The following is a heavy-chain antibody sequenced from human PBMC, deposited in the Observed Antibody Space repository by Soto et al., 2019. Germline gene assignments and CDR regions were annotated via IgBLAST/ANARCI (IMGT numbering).Heavy chain of an antibody. Sequence: GGSLRLSCAASGFTFSSYWMHWVRQAPGKGLVWVSRINSDGSSTSYADSVKGRFTISRDNAKNTLYLQMNSLRAEDTAVYYCARDRIVVVPAAGYYYYYMDVWGKGTTVTVSS. V-gene: IGHV3-74*01. D-gene: IGHD2-2*01. CDR1: GFTFSSYW. J-gene: IGHJ6*03. CDR2: INSDGSST. CDR3: ARDRIVVVPAAGYYYYYMDV.